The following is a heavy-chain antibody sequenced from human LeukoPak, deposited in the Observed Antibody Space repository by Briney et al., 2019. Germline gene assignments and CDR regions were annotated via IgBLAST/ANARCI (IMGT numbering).Heavy chain of an antibody. J-gene: IGHJ4*02. CDR2: IYYSGRT. Sequence: PSGTLSLTCAVSGGSISSSNWWSWVRQPPGKGLEWIGEIYYSGRTNYNPSLKSRVTISVDTSKNQFSLKLSSVTAADTAVYYCARHLRGRTQRSYYGSGSYPYYFDYWGQGTLVTVSS. CDR3: ARHLRGRTQRSYYGSGSYPYYFDY. D-gene: IGHD3-10*01. V-gene: IGHV4-4*02. CDR1: GGSISSSNW.